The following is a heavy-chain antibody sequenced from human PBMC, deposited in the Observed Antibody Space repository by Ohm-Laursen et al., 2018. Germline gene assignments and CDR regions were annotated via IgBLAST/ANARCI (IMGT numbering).Heavy chain of an antibody. CDR2: INPNSGGT. J-gene: IGHJ3*02. CDR1: GYTFSGYH. V-gene: IGHV1-2*02. D-gene: IGHD3-3*01. Sequence: GASVKVSCKASGYTFSGYHMHWVRQAPGQGLEWMGWINPNSGGTNYAQKFQGSVTMTRDTSISTAYMELSRLRSDDTAVYYCARGAYLGDFWIGDDAFDIWGQGTMVTVSS. CDR3: ARGAYLGDFWIGDDAFDI.